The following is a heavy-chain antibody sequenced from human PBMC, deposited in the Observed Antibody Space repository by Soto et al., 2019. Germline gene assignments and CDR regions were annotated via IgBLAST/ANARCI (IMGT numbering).Heavy chain of an antibody. D-gene: IGHD3-9*01. CDR2: ISGSGGNT. CDR1: GFTFSSYG. J-gene: IGHJ4*02. CDR3: ANEGLVRGGYFDY. Sequence: EVQLLESGGGLVQPGGSLRLSCAASGFTFSSYGMNWVRQAPGKGLEWVSAISGSGGNTYYADSVKGRFTISRDNSKDTLYLRMDSLRAEDTGVYYCANEGLVRGGYFDYWGQGTLVTVSS. V-gene: IGHV3-23*01.